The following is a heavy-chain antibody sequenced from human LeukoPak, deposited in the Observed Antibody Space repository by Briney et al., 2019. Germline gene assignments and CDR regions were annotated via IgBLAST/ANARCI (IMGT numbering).Heavy chain of an antibody. D-gene: IGHD2/OR15-2a*01. J-gene: IGHJ4*02. CDR1: GFTFSNHN. V-gene: IGHV3-21*01. CDR2: INSRSNYI. CDR3: ARDKVSVIPALDY. Sequence: PGGSLRLSCAASGFTFSNHNMNWVRQAPGKGLEWVSSINSRSNYIYYADSVKGRFTISRDNAKESLYLQMNSLRAEDTALYFCARDKVSVIPALDYWGQGTLVTFSS.